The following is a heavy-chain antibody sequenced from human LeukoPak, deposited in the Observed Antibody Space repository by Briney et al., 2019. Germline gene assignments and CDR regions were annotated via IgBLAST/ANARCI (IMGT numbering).Heavy chain of an antibody. Sequence: GGSLRLSCAASGFPFSDDWMSWVRQAPGKGLEWVGRIKKKDDGGTTSYAAPVKGRFTISRDDSKNMWYLEMNNLKVEDTAVCYCATVSRVRDYDYWGQGTLVTVSS. CDR2: IKKKDDGGTT. D-gene: IGHD3-10*01. V-gene: IGHV3-15*01. CDR1: GFPFSDDW. CDR3: ATVSRVRDYDY. J-gene: IGHJ4*02.